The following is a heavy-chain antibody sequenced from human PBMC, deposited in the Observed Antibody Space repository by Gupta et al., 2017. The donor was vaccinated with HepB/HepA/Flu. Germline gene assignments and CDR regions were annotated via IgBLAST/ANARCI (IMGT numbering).Heavy chain of an antibody. D-gene: IGHD3-3*01. J-gene: IGHJ4*02. CDR2: LDNSGDYT. V-gene: IGHV3-23*01. Sequence: EVQMLESGGGLVQSGGSLRLSCSDSGFTFGSYAMSWVRQALGKGLEWVSALDNSGDYTYYADSAKGRFTISRDNSKGTLYLEMNSLTADDTAVYYCAKHSGVTRIGRYFDSWGQGTQVTVSS. CDR3: AKHSGVTRIGRYFDS. CDR1: GFTFGSYA.